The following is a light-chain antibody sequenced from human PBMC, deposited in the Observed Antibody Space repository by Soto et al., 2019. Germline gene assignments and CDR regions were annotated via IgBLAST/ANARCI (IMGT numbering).Light chain of an antibody. V-gene: IGKV3-20*01. CDR1: QSVSSSY. J-gene: IGKJ2*01. Sequence: EIVLTQSPGTLSLSPGERATLSCRASQSVSSSYLAWYQQKPGQAPRPLIYGASSRATGIPDRFSASGSATDFTLTISRLEPEDLEVYYCPQYGSSPYTFGQGTKLEIK. CDR2: GAS. CDR3: PQYGSSPYT.